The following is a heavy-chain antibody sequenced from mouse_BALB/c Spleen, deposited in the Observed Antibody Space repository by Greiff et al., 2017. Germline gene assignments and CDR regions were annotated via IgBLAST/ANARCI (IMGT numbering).Heavy chain of an antibody. J-gene: IGHJ4*01. CDR3: ARGIHYYGYLYAMDY. D-gene: IGHD1-2*01. V-gene: IGHV3-2*02. Sequence: VQLKQSGPGLVKPSQSLSLTCTVTGYSITSDYAWNWIRQFPGNKLEWMGYISYSGSTSYNPSLKSRISITRDTSKNQFFLQLNSVTTEDTATYYCARGIHYYGYLYAMDYWGQGTSVTVSS. CDR1: GYSITSDYA. CDR2: ISYSGST.